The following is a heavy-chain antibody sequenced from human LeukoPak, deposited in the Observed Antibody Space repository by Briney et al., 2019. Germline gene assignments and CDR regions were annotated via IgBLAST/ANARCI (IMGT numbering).Heavy chain of an antibody. V-gene: IGHV3-23*01. Sequence: GRSLRLSCAASGFTFSSYAMSWVRQAPGKGLEWVSGISGSGSSTYYADSVKGRFTISRDNSRNTLYLQMNSLRAEDTAVYYCARLYCSGGSCYSVDYWGQGTLVTVSS. CDR1: GFTFSSYA. CDR3: ARLYCSGGSCYSVDY. D-gene: IGHD2-15*01. CDR2: ISGSGSST. J-gene: IGHJ4*02.